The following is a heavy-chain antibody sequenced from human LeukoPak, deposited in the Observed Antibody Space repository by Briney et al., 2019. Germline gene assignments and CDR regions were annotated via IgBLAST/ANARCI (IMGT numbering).Heavy chain of an antibody. J-gene: IGHJ4*02. D-gene: IGHD3-16*01. Sequence: GGSLRLSCAASGFTFSSYWMNWARQAPGKGLEWVASINHNGNVNYYVDSVKGRFTISRDNAKNTLYLQMNSLRAEDTAVYYCARDGGTDFDYWGQGTLVTVSS. CDR1: GFTFSSYW. CDR2: INHNGNVN. CDR3: ARDGGTDFDY. V-gene: IGHV3-7*01.